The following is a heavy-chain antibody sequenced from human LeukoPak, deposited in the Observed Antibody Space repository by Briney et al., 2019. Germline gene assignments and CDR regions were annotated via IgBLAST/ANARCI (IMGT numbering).Heavy chain of an antibody. CDR1: GYTFTSHG. V-gene: IGHV1-18*01. D-gene: IGHD6-13*01. Sequence: ASVKVSCKAPGYTFTSHGISWVRQAPGQGLEWMGWISAYNGNTNYAQKLQDRVIMTTDTSTSTAYMELMSLRSDDTAVYYCARDGWQLSSWFDPWGQGTLVTVSS. CDR3: ARDGWQLSSWFDP. CDR2: ISAYNGNT. J-gene: IGHJ5*02.